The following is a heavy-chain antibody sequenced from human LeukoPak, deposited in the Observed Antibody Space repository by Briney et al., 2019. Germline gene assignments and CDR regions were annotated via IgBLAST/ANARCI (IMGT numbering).Heavy chain of an antibody. D-gene: IGHD3-10*01. Sequence: SETLSLTCTVSGGSISSISYYWGWIRQPPGEGLEWIGSLYYTGSTYYNPSLRSRVTISVDTSKNQFSLKLSSVTAADTAVYYCARSSMFRGVTVDYWGQGTLVTVSS. CDR1: GGSISSISYY. CDR2: LYYTGST. V-gene: IGHV4-39*01. CDR3: ARSSMFRGVTVDY. J-gene: IGHJ4*02.